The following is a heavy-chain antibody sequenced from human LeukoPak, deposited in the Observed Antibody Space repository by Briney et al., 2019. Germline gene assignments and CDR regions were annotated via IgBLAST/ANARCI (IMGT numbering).Heavy chain of an antibody. CDR1: GGSFSGYY. D-gene: IGHD3-22*01. CDR2: INHSGST. J-gene: IGHJ4*02. V-gene: IGHV4-34*01. CDR3: ARGRNYYDSSGYIDY. Sequence: PSETLSLTCAVYGGSFSGYYWSWIRQPPGKELEWIGEINHSGSTNYNPSLKSRVTISVDTSKNQFSLKLSSVTAADTAVYYCARGRNYYDSSGYIDYWGQGTLVTVSS.